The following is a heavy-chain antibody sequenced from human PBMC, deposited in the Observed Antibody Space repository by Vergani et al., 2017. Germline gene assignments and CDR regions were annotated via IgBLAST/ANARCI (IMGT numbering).Heavy chain of an antibody. CDR3: ARGGSGDFWSGRFDY. CDR1: GGSFSGYY. V-gene: IGHV4-34*01. D-gene: IGHD3-3*01. J-gene: IGHJ4*02. CDR2: INHSGST. Sequence: QVQLQQWGAGLLKPSETLSLTCAVYGGSFSGYYWSWIRQPPGKGLEWCGEINHSGSTNYNPSLKSRVTISVDTSKNQFSLKLSSVTAADTAVYYCARGGSGDFWSGRFDYWGQGTLVTVSS.